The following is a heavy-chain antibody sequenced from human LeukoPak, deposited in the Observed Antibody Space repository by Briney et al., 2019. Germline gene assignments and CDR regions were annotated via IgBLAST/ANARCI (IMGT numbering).Heavy chain of an antibody. CDR1: GFTFTSSA. CDR2: IVVGSGHT. J-gene: IGHJ6*02. V-gene: IGHV1-58*02. CDR3: AATIAADSAYYGMDV. D-gene: IGHD6-13*01. Sequence: SVKVSCKASGFTFTSSAMQWVRQARGQRLEWIGWIVVGSGHTNYAQKFQVRVTITRDMSTSTAYMDLSSLRFEDTAVYYCAATIAADSAYYGMDVWGQGTTVTVSS.